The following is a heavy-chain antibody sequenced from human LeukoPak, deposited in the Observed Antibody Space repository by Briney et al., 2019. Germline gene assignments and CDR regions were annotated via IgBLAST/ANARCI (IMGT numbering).Heavy chain of an antibody. V-gene: IGHV4-39*01. CDR3: ASDRSDGWHPKGFQDY. CDR1: GGSISSSSYY. D-gene: IGHD5-24*01. Sequence: SETLSLTCTVSGGSISSSSYYWGWIRQPPGKGLEWIGSIYYSGSTYYNPSLKSRVTISVDTSKNQFSLKLSSVTAADTAVYYCASDRSDGWHPKGFQDYWGQGTLVTASS. CDR2: IYYSGST. J-gene: IGHJ4*02.